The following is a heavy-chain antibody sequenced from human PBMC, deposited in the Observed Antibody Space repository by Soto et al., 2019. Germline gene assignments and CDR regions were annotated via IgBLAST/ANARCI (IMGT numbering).Heavy chain of an antibody. D-gene: IGHD3-3*02. V-gene: IGHV3-30*18. CDR2: ISHDGNSK. CDR1: GFSFITTG. Sequence: PGGSLRLSCAASGFSFITTGMHWVRHTPCKGLEWVAMISHDGNSKYYTDSVKGRFTISRDTSKNSLYLQMNRLTTEDKALYYCAKDWGIRSWYNWFDPGGQGALVTV. J-gene: IGHJ5*02. CDR3: AKDWGIRSWYNWFDP.